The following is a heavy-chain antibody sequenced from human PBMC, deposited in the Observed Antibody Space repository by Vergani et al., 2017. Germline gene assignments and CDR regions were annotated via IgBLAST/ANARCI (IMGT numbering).Heavy chain of an antibody. D-gene: IGHD1-26*01. CDR1: GYSISSGYY. V-gene: IGHV4-38-2*02. J-gene: IGHJ4*02. CDR2: IYYSGRT. CDR3: ARDSAVGGTFDS. Sequence: QVQLQESGPGLVKPSETLSLTCAVSGYSISSGYYWGWIRQPPGKGLEWIGRIYYSGRTDYNPSLESRVTISVDTSKNTFSLKLNSVTAADTAIYYCARDSAVGGTFDSWGQGTLVSVSS.